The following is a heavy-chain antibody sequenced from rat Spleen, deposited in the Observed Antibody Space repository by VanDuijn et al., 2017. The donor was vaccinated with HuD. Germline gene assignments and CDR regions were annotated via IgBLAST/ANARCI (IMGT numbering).Heavy chain of an antibody. J-gene: IGHJ2*01. CDR1: GFTFSNYV. Sequence: EGQLVESGGGLVEPGRSLKLSCAASGFTFSNYVMDWVRQAPKKGLEWVASISTGGGNTYYPDSVKGRFTISRDNAKSTLYLQMDSLRSEDTATYYCATDLSILRTYWGQGVMVTVSS. D-gene: IGHD1-6*01. CDR3: ATDLSILRTY. V-gene: IGHV5-25*01. CDR2: ISTGGGNT.